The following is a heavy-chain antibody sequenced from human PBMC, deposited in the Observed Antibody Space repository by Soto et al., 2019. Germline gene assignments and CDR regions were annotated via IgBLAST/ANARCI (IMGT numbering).Heavy chain of an antibody. V-gene: IGHV3-23*01. D-gene: IGHD6-19*01. CDR3: ARTDKYNSQSSGWANRFDY. CDR2: FTSGGST. J-gene: IGHJ4*02. CDR1: GFIFSNYA. Sequence: EVQLLESGGDLVQPGGSLRLSCAASGFIFSNYAMTWVRQAPGKGPEWVSTFTSGGSTYYRDTVKGRFTISRDNSKNTLYLQMNSLRDKDTAVYYCARTDKYNSQSSGWANRFDYWGQGTLVTVSS.